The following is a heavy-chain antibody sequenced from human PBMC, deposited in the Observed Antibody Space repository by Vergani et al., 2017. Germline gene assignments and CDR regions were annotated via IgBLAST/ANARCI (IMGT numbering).Heavy chain of an antibody. CDR3: AXDLAAATPITDDDAFDI. Sequence: QVQLVQSGAEVKKPGASVKVSCKASGYTFTSYGISWVRQAPGQGLEWMGWISAYNGNTNYAQKLQGRVTMTTDTATSTAYMELRDLRSDDTAVYYCAXDLAAATPITDDDAFDIWGQGTMVTVSS. CDR2: ISAYNGNT. V-gene: IGHV1-18*01. CDR1: GYTFTSYG. D-gene: IGHD6-13*01. J-gene: IGHJ3*02.